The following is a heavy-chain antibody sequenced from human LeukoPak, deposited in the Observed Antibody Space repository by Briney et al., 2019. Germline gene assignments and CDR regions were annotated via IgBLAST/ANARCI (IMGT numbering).Heavy chain of an antibody. J-gene: IGHJ3*02. CDR1: GFTFSSYW. D-gene: IGHD6-25*01. CDR2: INSDGGST. CDR3: ARRSAAKDAFDI. V-gene: IGHV3-74*01. Sequence: PGGALRLSCAASGFTFSSYWMHWVRQAPGKGLVGVSRINSDGGSTSYADSVKGRFTISRDNAKNTLYLQMNSLRAEDTAVYYCARRSAAKDAFDIWGQGTMVTVSS.